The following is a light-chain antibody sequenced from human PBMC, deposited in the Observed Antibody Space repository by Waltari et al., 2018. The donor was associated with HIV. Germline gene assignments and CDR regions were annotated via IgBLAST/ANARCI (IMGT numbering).Light chain of an antibody. Sequence: NFMLTQRHSVPESPHTTFTISCSLSNASIATNYVQLYQQRPGSSPITVIYEDDQRPSGIPDRFSASFDSSSNSASLTISGLKAEDEADYYCQSYDSSNVVFGGGTQLTVL. J-gene: IGLJ7*01. CDR2: EDD. CDR1: NASIATNY. V-gene: IGLV6-57*01. CDR3: QSYDSSNVV.